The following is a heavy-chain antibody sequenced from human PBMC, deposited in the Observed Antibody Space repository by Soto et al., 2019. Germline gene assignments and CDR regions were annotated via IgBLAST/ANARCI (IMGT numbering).Heavy chain of an antibody. Sequence: GGSLRLSCGASGFIFNSYAMSWVRQAPGKGLEWVSTLTSTGGTYYADSVKGRFPISRDNSKNTLYLQMNNLRAEDTAVYYCAKDGDLYSGYFDYWGQGTLVTVSS. J-gene: IGHJ4*02. CDR3: AKDGDLYSGYFDY. D-gene: IGHD3-10*01. CDR1: GFIFNSYA. CDR2: LTSTGGT. V-gene: IGHV3-23*01.